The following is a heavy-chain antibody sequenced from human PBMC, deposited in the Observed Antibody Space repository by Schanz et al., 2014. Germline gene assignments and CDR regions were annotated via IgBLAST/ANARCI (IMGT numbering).Heavy chain of an antibody. J-gene: IGHJ4*02. CDR1: GFTFSTFA. V-gene: IGHV3-64*04. Sequence: VQLVESGGDLVQPGGSLRLSCSASGFTFSTFAMHWVRQAPGKGLEYISAISNNGDSTYYADSVKGRFTISRDNSKNTLYLEVNSLRPEDTALYYCARDNSHWLVDYWGQGTLVTVSS. CDR2: ISNNGDST. D-gene: IGHD6-19*01. CDR3: ARDNSHWLVDY.